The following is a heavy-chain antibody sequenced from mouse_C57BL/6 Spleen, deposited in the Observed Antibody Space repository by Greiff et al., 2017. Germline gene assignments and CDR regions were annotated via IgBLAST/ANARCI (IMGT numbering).Heavy chain of an antibody. CDR2: IDPETGGT. D-gene: IGHD2-5*01. V-gene: IGHV1-15*01. Sequence: QVQLQQPGAELVRPGASVTLSCKASGYTFTDSEMHWVKQTPVRGLEWIGAIDPETGGTAYNQKFKGKAILTADKSSSTAYMELRSLTSADSAVYYCTGEYSNYYFAYWGQGTLVTVSA. CDR1: GYTFTDSE. CDR3: TGEYSNYYFAY. J-gene: IGHJ3*01.